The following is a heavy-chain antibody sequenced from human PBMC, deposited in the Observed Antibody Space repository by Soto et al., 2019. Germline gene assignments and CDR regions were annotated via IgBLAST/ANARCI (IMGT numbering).Heavy chain of an antibody. D-gene: IGHD3-22*01. CDR1: GYTFTSYD. V-gene: IGHV1-8*01. CDR2: MNPNSGNT. J-gene: IGHJ5*02. CDR3: ARGVPYYYDSSGYFPEFDP. Sequence: ASVKVSCKASGYTFTSYDIKWVRQATGQGLEWMGWMNPNSGNTGYAQKFQGRVTMTRNTSISTAYMELSSLRSEDTAVYYCARGVPYYYDSSGYFPEFDPWGQGTLVTVSS.